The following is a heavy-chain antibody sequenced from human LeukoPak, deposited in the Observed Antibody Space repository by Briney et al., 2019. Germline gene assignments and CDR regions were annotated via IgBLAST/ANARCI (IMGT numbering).Heavy chain of an antibody. Sequence: PSETLSLTCAVSGYSISSDYYWGWSREPPGKGLEWIGSSYHSGSTYYNPSLKSRVTISVDTSKNQFSLKLSSVSAADTAVYYCARNRDTAMFDYWGQGTLVTVSS. CDR2: SYHSGST. J-gene: IGHJ4*02. CDR1: GYSISSDYY. CDR3: ARNRDTAMFDY. D-gene: IGHD5-18*01. V-gene: IGHV4-38-2*01.